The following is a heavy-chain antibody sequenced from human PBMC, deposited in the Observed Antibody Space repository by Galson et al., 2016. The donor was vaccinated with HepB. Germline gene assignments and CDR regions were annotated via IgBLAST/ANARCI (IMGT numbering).Heavy chain of an antibody. Sequence: SLRLSCAASGFTFSDHGVSWVRQAPGKGLEWVSGISGSGGTTYYAESEKGRSTISRDKSENTLYLQMNSLRGAATAGYNCVRETYSFPEEAGTALFDYWGQGALVTVSS. J-gene: IGHJ4*02. CDR3: VRETYSFPEEAGTALFDY. CDR2: ISGSGGTT. V-gene: IGHV3-23*01. D-gene: IGHD1-26*01. CDR1: GFTFSDHG.